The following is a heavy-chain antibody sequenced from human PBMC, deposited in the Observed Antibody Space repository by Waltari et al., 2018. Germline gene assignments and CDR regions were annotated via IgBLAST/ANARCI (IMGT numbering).Heavy chain of an antibody. CDR2: IYSDGIST. D-gene: IGHD2-15*01. J-gene: IGHJ4*02. CDR3: AKGMVGYCTGGSCYNDY. V-gene: IGHV3-23*03. Sequence: EVQLLESGGALVQPGGSLRLSCAASGFTFSNFAMSWVRQAPGKGLEWVSVIYSDGISTYYADSVKDRCTISRDNSKNTLYLQMNSLRAEDTAVYYCAKGMVGYCTGGSCYNDYWGQGTLVTVSS. CDR1: GFTFSNFA.